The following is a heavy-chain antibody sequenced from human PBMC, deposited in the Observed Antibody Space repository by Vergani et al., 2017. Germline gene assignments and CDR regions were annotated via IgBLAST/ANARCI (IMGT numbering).Heavy chain of an antibody. V-gene: IGHV1-46*01. J-gene: IGHJ6*02. D-gene: IGHD4-11*01. CDR2: INPSGGST. CDR1: GYTFTSYY. CDR3: AKDNYGKYYYYGMDV. Sequence: QVQLVQSGAEVKKPGASVKVSCKASGYTFTSYYMHWVRQAPGQGLEWMGIINPSGGSTSYAQKFQGRVTMTRDTSTSTVYMELSSLRAEDTAVYYCAKDNYGKYYYYGMDVWGQGTTVTVSS.